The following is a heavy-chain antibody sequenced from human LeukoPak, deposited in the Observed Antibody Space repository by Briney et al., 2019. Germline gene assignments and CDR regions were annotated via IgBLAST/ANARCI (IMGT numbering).Heavy chain of an antibody. Sequence: APETLSLTCAVSGASMSSHGYSWSWTRQPPGKGLEFIGYIYHDGNTYYNPSLNSRVSISVDMSKNQFSLKLSSVTAADTAVYFCATTPNFGSGYPRYFFDYWGQGILVTVSS. V-gene: IGHV4-30-2*01. CDR2: IYHDGNT. J-gene: IGHJ4*02. CDR1: GASMSSHGYS. D-gene: IGHD3-22*01. CDR3: ATTPNFGSGYPRYFFDY.